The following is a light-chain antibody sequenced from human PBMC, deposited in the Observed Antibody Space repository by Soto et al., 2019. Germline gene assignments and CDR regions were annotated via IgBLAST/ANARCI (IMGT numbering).Light chain of an antibody. Sequence: EIVMTQSPATLSVSPGERATLSCRASQSFSSNLAWYQQKPGQAPRLLIYGASTRATGIPARFSGSGSGTEFTLTLSSLQSEDFAVYYCQQYNNWPPWTFGQGTKVEIK. CDR2: GAS. V-gene: IGKV3-15*01. J-gene: IGKJ1*01. CDR1: QSFSSN. CDR3: QQYNNWPPWT.